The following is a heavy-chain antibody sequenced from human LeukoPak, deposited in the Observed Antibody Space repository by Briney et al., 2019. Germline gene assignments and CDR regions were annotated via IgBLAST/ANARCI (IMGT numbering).Heavy chain of an antibody. CDR2: MNPNSGNT. V-gene: IGHV1-8*02. CDR3: ARGVTDIVVVPAAPRCWFDP. D-gene: IGHD2-2*01. J-gene: IGHJ5*02. CDR1: GYTFTSHG. Sequence: ASVKVSCKASGYTFTSHGISWVRQAPGQGLEWMGWMNPNSGNTGYAQKFQGRVTMTRNTSISTAYMELSSLRSEDTAVYYCARGVTDIVVVPAAPRCWFDPWGQGTLVTVSS.